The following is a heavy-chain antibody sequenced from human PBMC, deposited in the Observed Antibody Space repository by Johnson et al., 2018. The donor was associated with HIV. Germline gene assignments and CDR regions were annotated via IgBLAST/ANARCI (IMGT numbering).Heavy chain of an antibody. J-gene: IGHJ3*02. V-gene: IGHV3-20*03. Sequence: GFTFSSYGMSWVRQAPGKGLEWVSGINWNGGDTAYAGSVKGRFTISRDNAKSSLYLQMNSLRVEDTAFYYYARLARADMVTFGGVIVKNGFDIWGQGTMVTVSS. D-gene: IGHD3-16*02. CDR1: GFTFSSYG. CDR3: ARLARADMVTFGGVIVKNGFDI. CDR2: INWNGGDT.